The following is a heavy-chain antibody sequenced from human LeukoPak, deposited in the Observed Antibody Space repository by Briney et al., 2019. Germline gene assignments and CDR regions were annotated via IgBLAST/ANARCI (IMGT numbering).Heavy chain of an antibody. Sequence: SVKVSCKASGGTFSSYAISWVRQAPGQGLEWMGGIIPIFGTANYAQKFQGRVTITTDESTSTAYMELSSLRSEDTAVYYCARDPDGKVWGNWFDPWGQGTLVTVSS. CDR2: IIPIFGTA. D-gene: IGHD4-23*01. CDR1: GGTFSSYA. J-gene: IGHJ5*02. CDR3: ARDPDGKVWGNWFDP. V-gene: IGHV1-69*05.